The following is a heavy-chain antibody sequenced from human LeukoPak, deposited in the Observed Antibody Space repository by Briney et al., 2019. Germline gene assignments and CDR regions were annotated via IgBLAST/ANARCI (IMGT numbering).Heavy chain of an antibody. Sequence: SQTLSLTCTVSGGSISSGSYYWSWIRQPAGKGLEWIGRIYTSGSTNYNPSLKSRVTMSVDTSKNQFSLKLSSVTAADTAVYYCARVTMMAFDYWGQGTLVTVSS. CDR2: IYTSGST. V-gene: IGHV4-61*02. CDR1: GGSISSGSYY. J-gene: IGHJ4*02. CDR3: ARVTMMAFDY. D-gene: IGHD3-22*01.